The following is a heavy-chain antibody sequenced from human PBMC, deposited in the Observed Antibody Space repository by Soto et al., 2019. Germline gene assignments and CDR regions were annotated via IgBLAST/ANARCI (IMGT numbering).Heavy chain of an antibody. CDR1: GYVFTNND. D-gene: IGHD5-18*01. CDR2: MNPGSGDT. Sequence: ASVKVSCKASGYVFTNNDVSWVRQATGQGLEWMGWMNPGSGDTGYAQKFQGRVTMTRNISIATAYMELSSLRADDTAIYYCARMASFGSLNWFDPWGQGTLVTSPQ. V-gene: IGHV1-8*01. CDR3: ARMASFGSLNWFDP. J-gene: IGHJ5*02.